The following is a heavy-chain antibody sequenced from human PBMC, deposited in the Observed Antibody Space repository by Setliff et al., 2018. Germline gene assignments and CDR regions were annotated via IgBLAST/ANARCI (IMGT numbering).Heavy chain of an antibody. CDR2: INAGNGIT. D-gene: IGHD1-26*01. CDR1: GYTFSTYA. Sequence: GASVKVSCKASGYTFSTYAIHWVRQAHGQRPDWMGWINAGNGITKYSQKFQGRVTITRDTSASTAYLELRSLRPDDTAVYYCARLVRYCTRTACQKVAGVESWGQGSLVTVSS. V-gene: IGHV1-3*01. J-gene: IGHJ5*01. CDR3: ARLVRYCTRTACQKVAGVES.